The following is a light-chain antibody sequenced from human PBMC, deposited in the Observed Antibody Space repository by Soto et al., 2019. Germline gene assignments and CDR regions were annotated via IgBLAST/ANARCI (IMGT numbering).Light chain of an antibody. CDR2: DAS. CDR3: QQRSNWPIT. V-gene: IGKV3-11*01. J-gene: IGKJ5*01. Sequence: EIVLTQSPATLSLSPGERATLSCSASQSVSSYLAWYQHKPGQAPRLLIYDASNRSTGIPARFRGSGSGTDFTLTISSLEPEYFEVYYCQQRSNWPITFGQGTRLEI. CDR1: QSVSSY.